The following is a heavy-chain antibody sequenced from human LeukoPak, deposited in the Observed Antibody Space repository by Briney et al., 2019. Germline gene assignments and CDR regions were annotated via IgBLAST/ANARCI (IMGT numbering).Heavy chain of an antibody. J-gene: IGHJ1*01. CDR1: GYTFSGYY. Sequence: GASVKVSCKASGYTFSGYYMHWVRQAPGQGLEWMGWINPNSGGTNYAQKFQGRVTMTRDTSISTAYMELSRLRSDGPAVYYCARGDCSGGSCYFQTEYFHHWGQGTLVTVSS. CDR2: INPNSGGT. D-gene: IGHD2-15*01. V-gene: IGHV1-2*02. CDR3: ARGDCSGGSCYFQTEYFHH.